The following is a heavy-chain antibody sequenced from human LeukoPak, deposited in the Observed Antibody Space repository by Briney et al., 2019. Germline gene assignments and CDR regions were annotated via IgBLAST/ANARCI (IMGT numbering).Heavy chain of an antibody. CDR3: ARGRPLDAFDI. J-gene: IGHJ3*02. CDR1: GASISGYQ. CDR2: IYYSGST. Sequence: SETLSLTCTVSGASISGYQWSWIRQHPGKGLEWIGYIYYSGSTYYNPSLKSRVTISVDTSKNQFSLKLSSVTAADTAVYYCARGRPLDAFDIWGQGTLVTVSS. V-gene: IGHV4-31*03.